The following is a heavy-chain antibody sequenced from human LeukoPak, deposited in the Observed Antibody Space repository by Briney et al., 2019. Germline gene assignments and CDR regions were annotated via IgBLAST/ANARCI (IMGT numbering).Heavy chain of an antibody. V-gene: IGHV1-2*02. CDR3: ARLVHSGVGEDDY. CDR2: INPYSGDT. D-gene: IGHD3-16*01. J-gene: IGHJ4*02. Sequence: EASVKVSCKASGYSFTGYYMHWVRQAPGQGLEWMGWINPYSGDTNYAQKFQGRVTVTRDTSISTAYMELSRLRSDDTAVYYCARLVHSGVGEDDYWGQGTLVTVSS. CDR1: GYSFTGYY.